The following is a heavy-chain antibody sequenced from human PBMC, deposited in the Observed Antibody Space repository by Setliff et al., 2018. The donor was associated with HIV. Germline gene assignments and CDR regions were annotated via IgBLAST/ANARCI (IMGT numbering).Heavy chain of an antibody. J-gene: IGHJ3*02. CDR1: GYTFTTHY. V-gene: IGHV1-2*02. D-gene: IGHD3-22*01. CDR2: INTESGNT. CDR3: VTFSSGLGYHDIFDI. Sequence: GASVKVSCKASGYTFTTHYIHWVRQAPGQGLQWMGWINTESGNTSFAQKFEGRVALTRDTSISTAYMDLRRLRSDDTAVYYCVTFSSGLGYHDIFDIWGQGTGVTVSS.